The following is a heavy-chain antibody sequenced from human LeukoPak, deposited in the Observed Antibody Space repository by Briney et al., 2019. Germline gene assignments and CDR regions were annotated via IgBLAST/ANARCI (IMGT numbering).Heavy chain of an antibody. Sequence: ASVNVSCKASGYTFTSYVISWVGQSPGQRVEWMGWNRAYNGNTTYAQKLQGRVTMTTDTSTITVYMELRSLRSDDTAVYYCARGRGIVDFQHWGQGTLVTVSS. CDR3: ARGRGIVDFQH. D-gene: IGHD3-22*01. V-gene: IGHV1-18*01. CDR1: GYTFTSYV. CDR2: NRAYNGNT. J-gene: IGHJ1*01.